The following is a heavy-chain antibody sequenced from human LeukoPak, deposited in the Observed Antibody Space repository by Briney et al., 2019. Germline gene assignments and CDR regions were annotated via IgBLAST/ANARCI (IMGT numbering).Heavy chain of an antibody. Sequence: PGGSLRLSCAGSGFIFNNYAMHWVRQPPGKGLEWVSGTSWNSGSIDYADSVKGRFTISRDNAKNSLYLQMNSLRVEDTAFYYCAKDNRRHYTSGPSPDSLHWGQGALVTVSS. J-gene: IGHJ4*02. D-gene: IGHD6-19*01. V-gene: IGHV3-9*01. CDR3: AKDNRRHYTSGPSPDSLH. CDR2: TSWNSGSI. CDR1: GFIFNNYA.